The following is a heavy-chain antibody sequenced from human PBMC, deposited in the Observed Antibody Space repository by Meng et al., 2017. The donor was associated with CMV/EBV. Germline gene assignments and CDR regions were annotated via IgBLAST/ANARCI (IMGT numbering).Heavy chain of an antibody. CDR1: GFTFSSYS. CDR2: IGSSSSYI. Sequence: GGSLRLSCAASGFTFSSYSMNWVRQAPRKGLEWVSYIGSSSSYIYYADSVQGRFTISRDNAKNSLYLQMNSLRVEDTAVYYCARDGKKTLGLYMVRGVIGYYGMDVWGQGTTVTVSS. D-gene: IGHD3-10*01. J-gene: IGHJ6*02. CDR3: ARDGKKTLGLYMVRGVIGYYGMDV. V-gene: IGHV3-21*05.